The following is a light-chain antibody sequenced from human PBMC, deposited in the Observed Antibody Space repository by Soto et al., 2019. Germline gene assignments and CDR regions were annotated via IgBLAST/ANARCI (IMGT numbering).Light chain of an antibody. J-gene: IGLJ1*01. CDR2: EVS. V-gene: IGLV2-14*01. CDR3: NSYTSSSAPYV. CDR1: SGDVGGYRY. Sequence: QSALTQPASVSGSPGQSITISCTGTSGDVGGYRYVSWFQHHPGKAPKVIIYEVSNRASGVSNRFSGSKSGNTAFLTISGLQAEDEADYYCNSYTSSSAPYVFGTGTK.